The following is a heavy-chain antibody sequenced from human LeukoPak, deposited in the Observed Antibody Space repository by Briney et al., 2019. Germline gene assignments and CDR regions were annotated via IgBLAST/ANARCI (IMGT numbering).Heavy chain of an antibody. Sequence: PGGSLRLSCAASGFTFSSNSMNWVRQAPGQGLEWVSSISSSSSYIYYEDSVKGRFTISRDNAKNSLYLQMNSLRAEDTAVYYCARAEGDKYDYWGQGTLVTVSS. J-gene: IGHJ4*02. CDR1: GFTFSSNS. V-gene: IGHV3-21*01. CDR2: ISSSSSYI. D-gene: IGHD1-14*01. CDR3: ARAEGDKYDY.